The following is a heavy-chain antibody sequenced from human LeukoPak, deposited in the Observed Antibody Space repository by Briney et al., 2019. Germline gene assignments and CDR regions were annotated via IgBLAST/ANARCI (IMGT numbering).Heavy chain of an antibody. CDR3: AKPQGGYDHYYYYGMDV. CDR1: GFTFSSYA. CDR2: ISGSGGST. D-gene: IGHD5-12*01. V-gene: IGHV3-23*01. Sequence: PGGSLRLSCAASGFTFSSYAMSWVGKAPGKGLGWVSVISGSGGSTYYADSVKGRFTISRDNSKNTLYLQMNSLRAEDTAVYYCAKPQGGYDHYYYYGMDVWGQGTTVTVSS. J-gene: IGHJ6*02.